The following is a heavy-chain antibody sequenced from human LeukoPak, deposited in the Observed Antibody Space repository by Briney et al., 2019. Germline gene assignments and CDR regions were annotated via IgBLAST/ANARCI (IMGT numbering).Heavy chain of an antibody. CDR1: GYTFTSYD. CDR2: IIPIFGTA. Sequence: SVKVSCKASGYTFTSYDINWVRQATGEGLEWMGGIIPIFGTANYAQKFQGRVTITTDESTSTAYMELSSLRSEDTAVYYCARVWFGELAHYYYYMDVWGKGTTVTVSS. V-gene: IGHV1-69*05. CDR3: ARVWFGELAHYYYYMDV. J-gene: IGHJ6*03. D-gene: IGHD3-10*01.